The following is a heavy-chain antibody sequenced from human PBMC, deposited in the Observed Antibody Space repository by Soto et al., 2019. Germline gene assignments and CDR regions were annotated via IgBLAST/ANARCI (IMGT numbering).Heavy chain of an antibody. J-gene: IGHJ3*02. Sequence: GSLRLSCAASGVTFSSYGMHWVRQAPGKGLEWVAVISYDGSNKYYADSVKGRFTISRDNSKNTLYLQMNSLRAEDTAVYYCAKSGITMIVVFPWAFDIWGQGTMVTVSS. D-gene: IGHD3-22*01. V-gene: IGHV3-30*18. CDR3: AKSGITMIVVFPWAFDI. CDR1: GVTFSSYG. CDR2: ISYDGSNK.